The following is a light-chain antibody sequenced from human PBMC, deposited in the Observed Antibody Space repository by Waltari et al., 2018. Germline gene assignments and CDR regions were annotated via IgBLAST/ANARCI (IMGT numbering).Light chain of an antibody. Sequence: DIQMTQSPSSLSASVGDRVTITCRASQSINNYLNWYQQNPGKAPKLLIYAASSLQGGVPSRLSGSGSGTDFTLTISSLQPEDFATYYCQQSYTTPTWTFGQGTKVEIK. CDR2: AAS. J-gene: IGKJ1*01. CDR3: QQSYTTPTWT. V-gene: IGKV1-39*01. CDR1: QSINNY.